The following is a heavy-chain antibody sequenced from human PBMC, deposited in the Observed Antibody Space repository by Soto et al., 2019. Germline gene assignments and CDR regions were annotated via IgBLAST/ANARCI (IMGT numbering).Heavy chain of an antibody. Sequence: EVQLVESGGGLVQPGGSQRLSCAASGFTFSSYWMHWVRQAPGKGLVWVSRINSDGSSTSYADSVKGRFTISRDNAKNTLYLQMNSLRAEDTAVSYCARDQGYCSGDSCYVAGYWGQGTLVTVSS. V-gene: IGHV3-74*01. J-gene: IGHJ4*02. CDR1: GFTFSSYW. D-gene: IGHD2-15*01. CDR2: INSDGSST. CDR3: ARDQGYCSGDSCYVAGY.